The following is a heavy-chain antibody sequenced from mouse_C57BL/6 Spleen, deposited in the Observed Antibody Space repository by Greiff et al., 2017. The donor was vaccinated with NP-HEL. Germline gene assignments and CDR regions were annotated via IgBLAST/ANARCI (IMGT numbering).Heavy chain of an antibody. J-gene: IGHJ3*01. V-gene: IGHV1-64*01. CDR1: GYTFTSYW. D-gene: IGHD2-5*01. CDR3: ASPYSNYGAWFAY. CDR2: IHPNSGST. Sequence: VQLQQPGAELVKPGASVKLSCKASGYTFTSYWMHWVKQRPGQGLEWIGMIHPNSGSTNYNEKFKSKATLTVDKSSSTAYMQLSSLTSEDSAVYYCASPYSNYGAWFAYWGQGTLVTVSA.